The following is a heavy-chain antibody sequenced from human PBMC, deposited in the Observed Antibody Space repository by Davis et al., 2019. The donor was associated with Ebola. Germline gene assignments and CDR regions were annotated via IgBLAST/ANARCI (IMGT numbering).Heavy chain of an antibody. CDR1: GLTFSRYG. CDR2: IWFDGRNA. CDR3: ARSTGMDV. Sequence: GESLKISCVASGLTFSRYGMHWVRQTPGKGLEWVAFIWFDGRNAHYIDSVKGRFTISRDNSKNTLYLQMNSLRAEDTAVYYCARSTGMDVWGQGTTVTVSS. J-gene: IGHJ6*02. D-gene: IGHD5/OR15-5a*01. V-gene: IGHV3-30*02.